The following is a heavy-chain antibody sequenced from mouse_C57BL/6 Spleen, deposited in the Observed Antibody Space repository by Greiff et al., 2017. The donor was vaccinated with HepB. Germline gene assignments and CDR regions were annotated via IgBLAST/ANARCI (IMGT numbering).Heavy chain of an antibody. V-gene: IGHV14-2*01. Sequence: VQLQQSGAELVKPGASVKLSCTASGFNIKDYYMHWVKQRTEQGLEWIGRIDPEDGETKYAPKFPGKATITADTSSNTAYLQLSSLTSEDTAVYYCAGANYFDYWGQGTTLTVSS. CDR3: AGANYFDY. J-gene: IGHJ2*01. CDR1: GFNIKDYY. CDR2: IDPEDGET.